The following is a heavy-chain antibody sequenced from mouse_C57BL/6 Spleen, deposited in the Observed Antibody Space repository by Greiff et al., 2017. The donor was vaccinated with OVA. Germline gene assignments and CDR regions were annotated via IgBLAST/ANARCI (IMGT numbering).Heavy chain of an antibody. J-gene: IGHJ4*01. CDR2: INPNNGGT. V-gene: IGHV1-26*01. CDR3: ARSGIYYGNYGYAMDY. Sequence: VQLQQSGPELVKPGASVKISCKASGYTFTDYYMNWVQQSHGKSLEWIGDINPNNGGTSYNQKFKGKATLTVDKSSSTAYMELRSLTSEDSTVYYCARSGIYYGNYGYAMDYWGEGTSVTVSS. D-gene: IGHD2-1*01. CDR1: GYTFTDYY.